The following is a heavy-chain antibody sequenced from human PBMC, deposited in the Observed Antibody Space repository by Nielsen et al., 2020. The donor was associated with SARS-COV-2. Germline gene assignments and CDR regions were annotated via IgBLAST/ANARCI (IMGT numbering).Heavy chain of an antibody. CDR2: IYPGDSDT. Sequence: GESLKISCKGSGYSFTSYWIGWVRQMPGKGLEWMGIIYPGDSDTRYSPSLQGQVTISADESISTAYLQWRSLKASDTAMYYWGRATVPSDAFDILGQGAMVNVSS. J-gene: IGHJ3*02. D-gene: IGHD4-17*01. V-gene: IGHV5-51*01. CDR1: GYSFTSYW. CDR3: GRATVPSDAFDI.